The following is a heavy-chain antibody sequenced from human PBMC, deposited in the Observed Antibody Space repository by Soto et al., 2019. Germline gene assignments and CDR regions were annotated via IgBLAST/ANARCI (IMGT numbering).Heavy chain of an antibody. Sequence: QITLKESGPTLVKPTQTLTLTCTFSGFSLSTSGVGVGWISQPPGKALEWLALIYWDDDKRYSPSLKSRLTITKDTSKNQVVLTMTNMDPVDTATYYCAHSLIPNWGSRGAFDYWGQGTLVTVSS. V-gene: IGHV2-5*02. CDR1: GFSLSTSGVG. J-gene: IGHJ4*02. CDR3: AHSLIPNWGSRGAFDY. D-gene: IGHD7-27*01. CDR2: IYWDDDK.